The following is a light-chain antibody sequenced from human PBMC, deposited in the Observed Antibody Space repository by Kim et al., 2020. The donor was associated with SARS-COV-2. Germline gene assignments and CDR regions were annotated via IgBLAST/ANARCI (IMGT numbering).Light chain of an antibody. CDR3: QQRTNWPLT. V-gene: IGKV3-11*01. CDR2: DAS. Sequence: EIVLTQSPDTLSVSPGERATLSCRASQSVSSYSAWYQQKAGQAPRLLIYDASNRATGIPARFSGSGSGTDFTLTISSLEPEDFAVYYCQQRTNWPLTFGGGTKVDIK. J-gene: IGKJ4*01. CDR1: QSVSSY.